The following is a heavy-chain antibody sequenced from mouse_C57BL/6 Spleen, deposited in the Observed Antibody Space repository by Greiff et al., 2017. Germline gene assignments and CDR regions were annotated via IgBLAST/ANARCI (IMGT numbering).Heavy chain of an antibody. CDR2: IRNKANGYTT. D-gene: IGHD2-3*01. Sequence: EVHLVESGGGLVQPGGSLSLSCAASGFTFTDYYMSWVRQPPGKALEWLGFIRNKANGYTTEYSASVKGRFTISRDNSQSILYLQMNALRAEDSATYYGARWNDGYLYAMDYWGQGTSVTVSS. J-gene: IGHJ4*01. CDR3: ARWNDGYLYAMDY. CDR1: GFTFTDYY. V-gene: IGHV7-3*01.